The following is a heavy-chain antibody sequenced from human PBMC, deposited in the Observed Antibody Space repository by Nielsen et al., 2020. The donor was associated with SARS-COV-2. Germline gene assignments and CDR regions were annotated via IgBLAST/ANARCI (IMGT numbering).Heavy chain of an antibody. D-gene: IGHD3-9*01. Sequence: SVKVSCKASGGTFSSYAISWVRQAPGQGLEWMGGIIPIFGTANYAQKFRGRVTITADKSTSTAYMELSSLRSEDTAVYYCARVGDYDILINWGQGTLVTVSS. J-gene: IGHJ4*02. V-gene: IGHV1-69*06. CDR1: GGTFSSYA. CDR2: IIPIFGTA. CDR3: ARVGDYDILIN.